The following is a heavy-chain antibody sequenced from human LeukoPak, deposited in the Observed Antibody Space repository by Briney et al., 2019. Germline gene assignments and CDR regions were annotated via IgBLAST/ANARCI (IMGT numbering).Heavy chain of an antibody. D-gene: IGHD6-13*01. CDR1: GYTFTSYD. CDR2: INPSGGST. Sequence: GASVKVSCKASGYTFTSYDINWVRQAPGQGLEWMGIINPSGGSTSYAQKFQGRVTMTRDISTSTVYMELSSLRSEDTAVYYCARDGIPIAAAYFDYWGQGTLVTVSS. V-gene: IGHV1-46*01. J-gene: IGHJ4*02. CDR3: ARDGIPIAAAYFDY.